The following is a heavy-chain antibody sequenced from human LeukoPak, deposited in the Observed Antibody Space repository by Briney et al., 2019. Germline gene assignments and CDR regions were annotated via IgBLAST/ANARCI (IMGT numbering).Heavy chain of an antibody. Sequence: SETLSLTCTVSGGSISSGDYYWSWIRQPPGKGLEWIGYIYYSGSTYYNPSLKSRVTMSVDTSKNQFSLKLSSVTAADTAVYYCARDHCSGSSCYSNPWGQGTLVTVSS. J-gene: IGHJ5*02. CDR3: ARDHCSGSSCYSNP. V-gene: IGHV4-30-4*01. CDR2: IYYSGST. CDR1: GGSISSGDYY. D-gene: IGHD2-15*01.